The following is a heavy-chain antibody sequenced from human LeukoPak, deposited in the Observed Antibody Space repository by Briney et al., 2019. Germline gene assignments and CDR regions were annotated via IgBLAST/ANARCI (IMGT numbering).Heavy chain of an antibody. Sequence: SETLSLTCTVSGVSISSSNSYWGWIRQPPGKGLEWIGEINHSGSTNYNPSLKSRVTISVDTSKNQFSLKLSSVTAADTAVYYCARGGYYDFWSGYYKGNPDAFDIWGQGTMVTVSS. CDR3: ARGGYYDFWSGYYKGNPDAFDI. CDR1: GVSISSSNSY. J-gene: IGHJ3*02. V-gene: IGHV4-39*07. CDR2: INHSGST. D-gene: IGHD3-3*01.